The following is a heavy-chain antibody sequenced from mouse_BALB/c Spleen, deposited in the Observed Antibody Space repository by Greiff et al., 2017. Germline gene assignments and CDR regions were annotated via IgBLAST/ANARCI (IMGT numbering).Heavy chain of an antibody. J-gene: IGHJ4*01. CDR1: GFTFNTYA. CDR2: IRSKSNNYAT. D-gene: IGHD1-1*02. Sequence: EVKLMESGGGLVQPKGSLKLSCAASGFTFNTYAMHWVCQAPGKGLEWVARIRSKSNNYATYYADSVKDRFTISRDDSQSMLYLQMNNLKTEDTAMYYCVREEVYGGPMDYWGQGTSVTVSS. V-gene: IGHV10-3*03. CDR3: VREEVYGGPMDY.